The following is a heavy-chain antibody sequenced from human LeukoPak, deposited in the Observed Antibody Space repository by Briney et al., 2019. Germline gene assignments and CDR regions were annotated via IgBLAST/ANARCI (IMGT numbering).Heavy chain of an antibody. CDR3: ARDKQWLAHFDY. CDR1: GLTFSSYA. J-gene: IGHJ4*02. Sequence: GGSLRLSCTASGLTFSSYAMHWVRQAPGKGLEWVAVISYDGSNKYYTDCVKRRYTTSRDNSKNTLYLQMNSLRAEDAAVYYCARDKQWLAHFDYWGQGTLVTVPS. CDR2: ISYDGSNK. D-gene: IGHD6-19*01. V-gene: IGHV3-30-3*01.